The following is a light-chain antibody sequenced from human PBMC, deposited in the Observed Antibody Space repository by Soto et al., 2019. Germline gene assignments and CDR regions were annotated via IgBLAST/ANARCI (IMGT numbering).Light chain of an antibody. J-gene: IGKJ3*01. Sequence: DIQMTQSPSSLSASVGARVSITCQASEDIRTSLSWFQYKPGRAPKLLIYGASYLETGVPSRFRGSGSGTDFTLTISSLRPEDIATYYCQHYNNLPPFTFGPGTKVDIK. CDR3: QHYNNLPPFT. CDR1: EDIRTS. CDR2: GAS. V-gene: IGKV1-33*01.